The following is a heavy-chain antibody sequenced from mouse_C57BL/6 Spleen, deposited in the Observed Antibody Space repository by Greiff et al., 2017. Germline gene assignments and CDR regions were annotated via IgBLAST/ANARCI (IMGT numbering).Heavy chain of an antibody. V-gene: IGHV1-82*01. CDR1: GYAFSSSW. CDR2: IYPGDGDT. Sequence: VQLQQSGPELVKPGASVKISCKASGYAFSSSWMNWVKQRPGKGLEWIGRIYPGDGDTNYNGKFKGKATLTADKSSSTAYMQLSSLTSEDSAVYVCARWDDYDADYWGQGTTLTVSS. J-gene: IGHJ2*01. CDR3: ARWDDYDADY. D-gene: IGHD2-4*01.